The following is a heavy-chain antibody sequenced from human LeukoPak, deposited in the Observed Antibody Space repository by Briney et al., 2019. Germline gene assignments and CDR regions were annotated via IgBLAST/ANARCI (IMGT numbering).Heavy chain of an antibody. CDR3: ARGRGTDY. J-gene: IGHJ4*02. V-gene: IGHV4-34*01. CDR2: INHSGST. D-gene: IGHD1-1*01. CDR1: GGSFSGYY. Sequence: SETLSLTCAVYGGSFSGYYWSWIRQPPRKGLEWIGEINHSGSTNYNPSLKSRVTISVDTSKNQFSLKLSSVTAADTAAYYCARGRGTDYWGQGTLVTVSS.